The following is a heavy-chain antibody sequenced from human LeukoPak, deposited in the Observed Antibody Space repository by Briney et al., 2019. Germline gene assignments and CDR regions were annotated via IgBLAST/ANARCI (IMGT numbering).Heavy chain of an antibody. D-gene: IGHD2-2*02. CDR2: INPNSGGT. CDR1: GYTFTGYY. V-gene: IGHV1-2*02. CDR3: ARAYCSSTSCYTAGY. Sequence: GASVKVSCKASGYTFTGYYMHWVRLAPGQGLEWMGWINPNSGGTNYAQKFQGRVTMTRDTSISTAYMELSRLRSDDTAVYYCARAYCSSTSCYTAGYWGQGTLVTVSS. J-gene: IGHJ4*02.